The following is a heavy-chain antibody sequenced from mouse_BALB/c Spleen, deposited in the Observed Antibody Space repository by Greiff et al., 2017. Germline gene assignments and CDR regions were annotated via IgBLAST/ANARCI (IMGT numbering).Heavy chain of an antibody. CDR1: GYSITSDYA. V-gene: IGHV3-2*02. CDR3: ARGGYHGGFAY. D-gene: IGHD2-14*01. J-gene: IGHJ3*01. Sequence: EVQLQQSGPGLVKPSQSLSLTCTVTGYSITSDYAWNWIRQFPGNKLEWMGYISYSGSTSYNPSLKSRISITRDTSKNQFFLQLNSVTTEDTATYYCARGGYHGGFAYGGKGTVVTVSA. CDR2: ISYSGST.